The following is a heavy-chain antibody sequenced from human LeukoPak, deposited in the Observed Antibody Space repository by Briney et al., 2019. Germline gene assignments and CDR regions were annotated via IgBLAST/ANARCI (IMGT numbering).Heavy chain of an antibody. Sequence: SVKVSCKASGGTFSSYAISWVRQAPGQGLEWMGRIIPIFGTANYAQKFQGRVTITTDESTSTAYMELSSLRSEDTAVYYCARDPHYGGNSLYFFDYWGQGTLVTVSS. J-gene: IGHJ4*02. V-gene: IGHV1-69*05. CDR1: GGTFSSYA. CDR2: IIPIFGTA. CDR3: ARDPHYGGNSLYFFDY. D-gene: IGHD4-23*01.